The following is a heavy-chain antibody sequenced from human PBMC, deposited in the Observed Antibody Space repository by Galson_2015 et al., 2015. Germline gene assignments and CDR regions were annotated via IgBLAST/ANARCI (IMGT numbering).Heavy chain of an antibody. CDR2: IYPGGSDT. CDR1: GYSFTSYW. J-gene: IGHJ4*02. Sequence: QSGAEVKKPGESLKISCKGSGYSFTSYWIGWVRQMPGKGLEWMGIIYPGGSDTRYSPSFQGQVTISADKSISTAYLQWSSLKASDTAMYYCARLPYYYDSSGYLYYFDYWGQGTLVTVSS. CDR3: ARLPYYYDSSGYLYYFDY. D-gene: IGHD3-22*01. V-gene: IGHV5-51*03.